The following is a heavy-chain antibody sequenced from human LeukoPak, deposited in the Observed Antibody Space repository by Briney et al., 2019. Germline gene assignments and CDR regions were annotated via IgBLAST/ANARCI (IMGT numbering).Heavy chain of an antibody. J-gene: IGHJ3*01. D-gene: IGHD6-19*01. Sequence: SETLSLTCTVFGDTINSHYWNWIRQPPGKGLEWIAYIYYGGSANYNPSLKSRVSISLDTSRNQFSLTLNSVTAADTALYYCARSYSGWFEDAFDVWGQGTMVTVSS. CDR2: IYYGGSA. V-gene: IGHV4-59*11. CDR1: GDTINSHY. CDR3: ARSYSGWFEDAFDV.